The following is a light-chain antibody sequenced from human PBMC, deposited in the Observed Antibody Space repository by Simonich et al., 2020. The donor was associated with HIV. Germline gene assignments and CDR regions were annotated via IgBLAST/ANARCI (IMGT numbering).Light chain of an antibody. CDR1: QSVSSS. J-gene: IGKJ2*01. CDR2: GAS. V-gene: IGKV3-15*01. Sequence: DIVLTQSPATLSLSPGERATLSCRASQSVSSSLAWYQQKPGQAPRLLIYGASTRATAIPARFSGSGSGTEFTLTISSMQSEDFAVYYCQQRSNWPYTFGQGTKLEIK. CDR3: QQRSNWPYT.